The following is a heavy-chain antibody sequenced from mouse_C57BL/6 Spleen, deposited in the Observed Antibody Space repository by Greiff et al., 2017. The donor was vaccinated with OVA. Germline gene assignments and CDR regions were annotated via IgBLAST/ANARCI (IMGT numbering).Heavy chain of an antibody. CDR2: IDPNSGGT. Sequence: QVQLQQPGAELVKPGASVKLSCKASGYTFTSYWMHWVKQRPGRGLEWIGRIDPNSGGTKYNEKFKSKATLTVDKPSSPAYMQLSSLTSEDSAVYYCARKGTWDYDEDLLAYWGQGTLVTVSA. CDR1: GYTFTSYW. CDR3: ARKGTWDYDEDLLAY. D-gene: IGHD2-4*01. J-gene: IGHJ3*01. V-gene: IGHV1-72*01.